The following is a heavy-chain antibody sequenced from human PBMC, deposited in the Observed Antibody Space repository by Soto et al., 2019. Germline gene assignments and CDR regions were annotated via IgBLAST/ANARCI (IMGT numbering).Heavy chain of an antibody. V-gene: IGHV3-30-3*01. Sequence: QVQLVESGGGVVQPGRSLRLSCAASGFTFSSYAMHWVRQAPGKGLEWVAVISYDGSNKYYADSGKGRFTISRDNSKNTLYLQMNSLRAEDTAVYYCARDLLNTRITIFGVVIPYYGMDVWGQGTTVTVSS. CDR1: GFTFSSYA. CDR2: ISYDGSNK. J-gene: IGHJ6*02. D-gene: IGHD3-3*01. CDR3: ARDLLNTRITIFGVVIPYYGMDV.